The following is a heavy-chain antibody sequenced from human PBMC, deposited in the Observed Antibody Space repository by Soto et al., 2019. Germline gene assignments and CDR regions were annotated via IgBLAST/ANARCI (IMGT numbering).Heavy chain of an antibody. V-gene: IGHV1-3*01. CDR3: AREGYSYEGMDV. CDR1: GYTFTSYA. D-gene: IGHD5-18*01. J-gene: IGHJ6*02. CDR2: INPSGGST. Sequence: ASVKVSCKASGYTFTSYAMHWVRQAPGQGYEWMGIINPSGGSTTYAQKFQGRVTITRDTSASTAYMELSSLRSEDTAVYYCAREGYSYEGMDVWGQGTTVTVSS.